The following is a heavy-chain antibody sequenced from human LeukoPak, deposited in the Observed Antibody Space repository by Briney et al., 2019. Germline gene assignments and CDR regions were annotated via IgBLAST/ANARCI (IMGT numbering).Heavy chain of an antibody. J-gene: IGHJ4*02. Sequence: GGSLRLSCAVSGFTFSSYSMNWARQAPGKGLEWVSSISSSGTYMFYADSVKGRCTISRDNAKNSLYLQINSLRADDTAVYYCARVDYADYAPNFDYWGQGTLVTVSS. CDR3: ARVDYADYAPNFDY. CDR1: GFTFSSYS. D-gene: IGHD4-17*01. CDR2: ISSSGTYM. V-gene: IGHV3-21*01.